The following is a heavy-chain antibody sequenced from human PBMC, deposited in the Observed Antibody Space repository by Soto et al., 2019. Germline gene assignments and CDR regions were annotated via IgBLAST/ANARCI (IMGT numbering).Heavy chain of an antibody. CDR2: ISSSSSYI. Sequence: EVQLVESGGGLVKPGGSLRLSCAASGFTFSSYSMNWVRQAPGKGLEWVSSISSSSSYIYYADSVKGRFTISRDNAKNSLYLQMNSLRAEDTAVYYCARDSKSSRIWGSYRYPPLGLWGQGTLVTVSS. D-gene: IGHD3-16*02. CDR3: ARDSKSSRIWGSYRYPPLGL. CDR1: GFTFSSYS. J-gene: IGHJ4*02. V-gene: IGHV3-21*01.